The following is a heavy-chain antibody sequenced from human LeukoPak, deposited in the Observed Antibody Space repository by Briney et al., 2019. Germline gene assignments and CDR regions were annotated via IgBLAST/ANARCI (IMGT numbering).Heavy chain of an antibody. CDR2: IYYSGST. V-gene: IGHV4-39*07. D-gene: IGHD3-3*01. J-gene: IGHJ6*03. CDR3: ARDRYYDFWSGYYYYYYYMDV. CDR1: GGSISSSSYY. Sequence: KPSETLSLTCTVSGGSISSSSYYWGWIRQPPGKGLEWIGSIYYSGSTNYNPSLKSRVTISVDTSKNQFSLKLSSVTAADTAVYYCARDRYYDFWSGYYYYYYYMDVWGKGTTVTVPS.